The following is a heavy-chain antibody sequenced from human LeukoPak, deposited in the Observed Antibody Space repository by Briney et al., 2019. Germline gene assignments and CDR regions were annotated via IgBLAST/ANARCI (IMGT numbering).Heavy chain of an antibody. CDR3: ARGSAMWLVRGVRNWFDP. Sequence: SETLSLTCTVSGGSISNYFWSWVRQPAGKGLEWIGRIYSTGRSDYNPSLKSRITMSVDTSKNQFSLKLSSVTAADTAVYYCARGSAMWLVRGVRNWFDPWGQGTLVTVSS. V-gene: IGHV4-4*07. CDR2: IYSTGRS. J-gene: IGHJ5*02. D-gene: IGHD3-10*01. CDR1: GGSISNYF.